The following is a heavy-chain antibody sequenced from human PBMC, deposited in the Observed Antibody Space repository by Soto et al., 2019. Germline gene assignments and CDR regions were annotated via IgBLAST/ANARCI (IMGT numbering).Heavy chain of an antibody. CDR3: ASLGAGATSGAFDI. CDR2: ITPFNGNT. D-gene: IGHD1-26*01. Sequence: SVKVSCKASGYTFTYRYLHWVRQAPGQALEWMGWITPFNGNTNYAQKFQDRVTITRDRSMSTAYMELSSLRSEDTAMYYCASLGAGATSGAFDIWGQGTMVTVSS. CDR1: GYTFTYRY. J-gene: IGHJ3*02. V-gene: IGHV1-45*02.